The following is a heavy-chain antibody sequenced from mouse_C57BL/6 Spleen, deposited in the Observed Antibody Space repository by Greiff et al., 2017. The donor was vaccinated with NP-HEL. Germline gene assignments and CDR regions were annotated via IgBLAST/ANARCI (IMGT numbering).Heavy chain of an antibody. CDR3: ARLPYYSNSFAY. V-gene: IGHV5-4*03. D-gene: IGHD2-5*01. CDR2: ISDGGSYT. Sequence: EVKLVESGGGLVKPGGSLKLSCAASGFTFSSYAMSWVRQTPEKRLEWVATISDGGSYTYYPDNVKGRFTISRDNAKNNLYLQMSHLKSEDTAMYYCARLPYYSNSFAYWGQGTLVTVSA. J-gene: IGHJ3*01. CDR1: GFTFSSYA.